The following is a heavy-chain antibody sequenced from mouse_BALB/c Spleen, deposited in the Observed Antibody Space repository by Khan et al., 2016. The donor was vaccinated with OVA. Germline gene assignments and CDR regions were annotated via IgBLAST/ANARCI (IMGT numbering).Heavy chain of an antibody. CDR2: MWSDGST. V-gene: IGHV2-6-1*01. D-gene: IGHD2-4*01. Sequence: QVQLKESGPGLVAPSQSLSITCTISGFSLTNYGIHWVRQPPGKGLEWLVLMWSDGSTTYNSALKSRLTISKDNSKSQVFLKMNSLQTEDTAMYFCARQPYYHYNVMDYWGQGTSVTVSS. CDR3: ARQPYYHYNVMDY. J-gene: IGHJ4*01. CDR1: GFSLTNYG.